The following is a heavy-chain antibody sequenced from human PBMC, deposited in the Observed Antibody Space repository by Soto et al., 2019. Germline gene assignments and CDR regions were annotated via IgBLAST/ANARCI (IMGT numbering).Heavy chain of an antibody. CDR3: ARDLRLHTTSVQGYYYGMDV. CDR1: GFTFSSYG. V-gene: IGHV3-33*01. Sequence: PGGSLRLSCAASGFTFSSYGMHWVRQAPGKGLEWVAVIWYDGSNKYYADSVKGRFTISRDNSKNTLYLQMNSLRAEDTAVYYCARDLRLHTTSVQGYYYGMDVWGQGTTVTVS. D-gene: IGHD4-17*01. J-gene: IGHJ6*02. CDR2: IWYDGSNK.